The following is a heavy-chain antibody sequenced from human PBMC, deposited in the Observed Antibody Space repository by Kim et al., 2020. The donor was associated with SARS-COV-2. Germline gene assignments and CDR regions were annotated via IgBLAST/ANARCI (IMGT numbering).Heavy chain of an antibody. Sequence: GGSLRLSCAASGFTFSSYAMSWVRQAPGKGLEWVSAISGSGGSTYYADSVKGRFTISRDNSKNTLYLQMNSLRAEDTAVYYCAKGPTGSLVATIMNYYYGMDVWGQGTTVTVSS. V-gene: IGHV3-23*01. CDR2: ISGSGGST. D-gene: IGHD5-12*01. J-gene: IGHJ6*02. CDR1: GFTFSSYA. CDR3: AKGPTGSLVATIMNYYYGMDV.